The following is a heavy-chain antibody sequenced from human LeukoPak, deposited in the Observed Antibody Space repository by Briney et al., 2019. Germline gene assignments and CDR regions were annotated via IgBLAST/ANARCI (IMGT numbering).Heavy chain of an antibody. D-gene: IGHD1-26*01. V-gene: IGHV3-48*02. CDR2: ITASGTAM. CDR1: GFTFSSYS. J-gene: IGHJ4*02. Sequence: GGSLRLSCAASGFTFSSYSMNWVRQAPGKGLEWVSHITASGTAMFYADSVKGRFAISRDNAKNSLYLQMNSLRDEDTAVYYCASSGSYRFDYWGQGTLVTVSS. CDR3: ASSGSYRFDY.